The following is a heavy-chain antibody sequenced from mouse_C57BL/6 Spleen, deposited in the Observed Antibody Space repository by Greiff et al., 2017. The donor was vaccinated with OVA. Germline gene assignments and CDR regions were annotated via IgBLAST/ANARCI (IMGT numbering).Heavy chain of an antibody. V-gene: IGHV5-6*02. CDR2: ISSGGSYT. CDR3: ARRGYYYGMDY. CDR1: GFTFSSYG. Sequence: EVKLVESGGDLVKPGGSLKLSCAASGFTFSSYGMSWVRQTPDKRLEWVATISSGGSYTYYPDSVKGRFTISRDNAKNTLYLQMSSLKSEDTAMYYCARRGYYYGMDYWGQGTSVTVSS. J-gene: IGHJ4*01.